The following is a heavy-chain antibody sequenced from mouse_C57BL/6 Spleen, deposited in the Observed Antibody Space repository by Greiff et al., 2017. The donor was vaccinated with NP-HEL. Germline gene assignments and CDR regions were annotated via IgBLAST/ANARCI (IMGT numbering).Heavy chain of an antibody. CDR1: GYTFTSYW. V-gene: IGHV1-53*01. CDR2: INPSNGGT. D-gene: IGHD1-1*01. Sequence: QVQLQQPGTELVKPGASVKLSCKASGYTFTSYWMHWVKQRPGQGLEWIGNINPSNGGTNYNEKFKSKATLTVDKSSSTAYMQLSSRTSEDSAVYYCARKAYGSSEPAWFAYWGQGTLVTVSA. CDR3: ARKAYGSSEPAWFAY. J-gene: IGHJ3*01.